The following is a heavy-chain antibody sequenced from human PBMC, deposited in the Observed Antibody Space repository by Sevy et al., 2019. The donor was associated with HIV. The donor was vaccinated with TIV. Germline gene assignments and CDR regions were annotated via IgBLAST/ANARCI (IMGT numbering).Heavy chain of an antibody. V-gene: IGHV3-23*01. D-gene: IGHD2-15*01. J-gene: IGHJ6*02. CDR2: ISGSGGST. CDR3: AKGDRTFYGMDV. CDR1: GFTFSTYA. Sequence: GGSLRLSCAASGFTFSTYAMIWVRQAPGKGLEWVSAISGSGGSTYYADSLEGRFTISRDNSKNTLYLQMNSLRAEDTVVYYCAKGDRTFYGMDVWGQGTTVTVSS.